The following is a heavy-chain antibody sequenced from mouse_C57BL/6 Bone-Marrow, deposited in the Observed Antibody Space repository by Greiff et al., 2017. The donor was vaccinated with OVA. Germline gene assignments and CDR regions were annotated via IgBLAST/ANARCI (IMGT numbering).Heavy chain of an antibody. CDR2: IYPGSGNT. J-gene: IGHJ2*01. V-gene: IGHV1-66*01. CDR3: ARLAVGYDYDKVDY. Sequence: VQLQQSGPELVKPGASVTISCTASGYSFTSYYIHWVKQRPGQGLEWIGWIYPGSGNTKYNEKFKGKAPLTADTSSSTASMQRSSLTSEDYAVYYCARLAVGYDYDKVDYWGQGTTLTVSS. CDR1: GYSFTSYY. D-gene: IGHD2-4*01.